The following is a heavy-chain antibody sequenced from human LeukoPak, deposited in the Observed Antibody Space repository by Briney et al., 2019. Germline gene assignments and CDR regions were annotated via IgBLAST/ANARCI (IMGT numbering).Heavy chain of an antibody. V-gene: IGHV4-39*07. Sequence: SETLSLTCTVSGGSISSSSYYWGWIRQPPGKGLEWIGSIYYSGSTHYNPSLKSRVTISVDTSKNQFSLKLNSVTAADTAVYYWARDQSYSSSWFYSHFDSCGQGTLVPVSS. CDR3: ARDQSYSSSWFYSHFDS. CDR1: GGSISSSSYY. D-gene: IGHD6-13*01. CDR2: IYYSGST. J-gene: IGHJ4*02.